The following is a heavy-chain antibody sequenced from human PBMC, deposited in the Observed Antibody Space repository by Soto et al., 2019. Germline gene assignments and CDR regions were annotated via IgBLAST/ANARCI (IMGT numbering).Heavy chain of an antibody. J-gene: IGHJ6*02. Sequence: ASVKVSCKASGYTFTSYYMHWVRQAPGLGLEWMGIINPSGGSTSYAQKFQGRVTMTRDTSTSTVYMELSSLRSEDTAVYYCARDVAGYCSGGSCYRFYHGMDVWGQGTTVTVSS. CDR2: INPSGGST. V-gene: IGHV1-46*01. D-gene: IGHD2-15*01. CDR3: ARDVAGYCSGGSCYRFYHGMDV. CDR1: GYTFTSYY.